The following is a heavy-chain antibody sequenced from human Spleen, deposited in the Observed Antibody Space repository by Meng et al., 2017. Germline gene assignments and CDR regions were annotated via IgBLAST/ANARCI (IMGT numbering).Heavy chain of an antibody. J-gene: IGHJ5*02. CDR1: GYTFTGYY. CDR2: INPNSGGT. D-gene: IGHD3-10*01. Sequence: QGALVQSGAEVKKPGAPVKVSCKASGYTFTGYYMHWVRQAPGQGLEWMGWINPNSGGTNYAQKFQGRVTMTRDTSISTAYMELSRLRSDDTAVYYCARDEWFGELSWFDPWGQGTLVTASS. CDR3: ARDEWFGELSWFDP. V-gene: IGHV1-2*02.